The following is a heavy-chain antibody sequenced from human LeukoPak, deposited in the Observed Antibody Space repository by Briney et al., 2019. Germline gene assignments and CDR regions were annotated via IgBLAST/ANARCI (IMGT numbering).Heavy chain of an antibody. CDR3: ARATLPRGFPQPYYYYYMDV. J-gene: IGHJ6*03. V-gene: IGHV4-39*07. D-gene: IGHD3-16*01. CDR1: SGSISTSNYY. CDR2: IFYSGST. Sequence: SETLSLTCTVSSGSISTSNYYWGWVRQPPGKALEWIGNIFYSGSTYYSPSLKSRVTISVETSKNQFSLKLSSVTAADTAVYYCARATLPRGFPQPYYYYYMDVWGKGTTVTVSS.